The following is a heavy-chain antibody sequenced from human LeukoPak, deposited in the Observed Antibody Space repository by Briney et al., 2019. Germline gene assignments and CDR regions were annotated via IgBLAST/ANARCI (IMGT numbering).Heavy chain of an antibody. CDR2: INPNSGGT. V-gene: IGHV1-2*02. D-gene: IGHD6-13*01. J-gene: IGHJ5*02. CDR3: ARGRAAAGSGWFDP. Sequence: GASVKVSCKASGYTFTSYYMHWVRQAPGQGLEWMGWINPNSGGTNYAQKFQGRVTMTRDTSISTAYMELSSLRSEDTAVYYCARGRAAAGSGWFDPWGQGTLVTVSS. CDR1: GYTFTSYY.